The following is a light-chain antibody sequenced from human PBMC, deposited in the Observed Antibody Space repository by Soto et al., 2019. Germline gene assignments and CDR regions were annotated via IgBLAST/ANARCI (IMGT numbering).Light chain of an antibody. CDR3: QQYGSSGT. CDR1: QSVRSSF. V-gene: IGKV3-20*01. CDR2: GTS. J-gene: IGKJ1*01. Sequence: IVFARAPVALSFSPGGIAGLPFRASQSVRSSFLAWYQQKPGQAPRLLIYGTSSRATGIPDRFSGSGSGTDFTLTISRLEPEDFAVYYCQQYGSSGTFGQGTKVDIK.